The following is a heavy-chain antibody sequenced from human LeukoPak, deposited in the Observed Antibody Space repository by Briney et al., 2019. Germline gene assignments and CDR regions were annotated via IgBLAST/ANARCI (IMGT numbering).Heavy chain of an antibody. J-gene: IGHJ6*04. V-gene: IGHV1-46*01. Sequence: GASVKVSCKASGYTFTNNYMHWVRQAPEQGLEWMGIINPSDGGTNYAQKFQGRVTLTRDMSTSTVYMELSSLRSEDTAVYYCARDRGITVFGVVMDVWGKGTTVTVSS. CDR1: GYTFTNNY. CDR3: ARDRGITVFGVVMDV. D-gene: IGHD3-3*01. CDR2: INPSDGGT.